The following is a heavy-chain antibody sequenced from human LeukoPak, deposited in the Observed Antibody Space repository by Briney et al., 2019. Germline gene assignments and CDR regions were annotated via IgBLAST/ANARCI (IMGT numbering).Heavy chain of an antibody. Sequence: AGTLTLSCAASGFTFSSYEMNWVRQAPGQGLERVSYTSSSGTTIYYEDPVKGRFTISRDNAKNSLYLQMNSLRAEDTAVYYCARDRGGYNWYGGYYGMVVWGQGTTVTVSS. CDR1: GFTFSSYE. CDR2: TSSSGTTI. D-gene: IGHD1-1*01. J-gene: IGHJ6*02. CDR3: ARDRGGYNWYGGYYGMVV. V-gene: IGHV3-48*03.